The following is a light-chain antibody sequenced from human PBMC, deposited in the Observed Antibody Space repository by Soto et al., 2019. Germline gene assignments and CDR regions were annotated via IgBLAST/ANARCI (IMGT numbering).Light chain of an antibody. V-gene: IGKV3-11*01. CDR3: QQRSNWPRIT. Sequence: EIVLTQSPATLSLSPGERATLSCRASHSVSRYLAWYQQKPGQAPRLLISDASNRATGIPARFSGSGSGTDFTLAISSLEPEDFAVYYCQQRSNWPRITFGQGTRLESK. CDR2: DAS. J-gene: IGKJ5*01. CDR1: HSVSRY.